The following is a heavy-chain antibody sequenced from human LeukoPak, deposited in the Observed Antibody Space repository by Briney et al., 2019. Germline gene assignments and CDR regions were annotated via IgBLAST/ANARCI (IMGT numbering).Heavy chain of an antibody. J-gene: IGHJ4*02. V-gene: IGHV1-69*13. CDR2: IIPIFGTA. Sequence: SVKVSCKASGGTFSSDAISWVRQAPVQGLEWMGGIIPIFGTANYAQKFQGRVTITADESTSTAYMELSSLRSEDTAVYYCARDRNDFWSGSRFDYWGQGTLVTVSS. D-gene: IGHD3-3*01. CDR1: GGTFSSDA. CDR3: ARDRNDFWSGSRFDY.